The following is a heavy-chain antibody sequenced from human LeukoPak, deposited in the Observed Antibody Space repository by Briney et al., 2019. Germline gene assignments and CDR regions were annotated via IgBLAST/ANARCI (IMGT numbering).Heavy chain of an antibody. CDR3: ARDCPIYDILTGYYYYYGMDV. V-gene: IGHV3-53*04. CDR2: IYSGGST. Sequence: GGSLRLSCAASGFTVSSNYMSWVRQAPGKGLEWVSVIYSGGSTYYADSVKGRFTISRHNSKNTLYLQMNSLRAEGTAVYYCARDCPIYDILTGYYYYYGMDVWGQGTTVTVSS. J-gene: IGHJ6*02. CDR1: GFTVSSNY. D-gene: IGHD3-9*01.